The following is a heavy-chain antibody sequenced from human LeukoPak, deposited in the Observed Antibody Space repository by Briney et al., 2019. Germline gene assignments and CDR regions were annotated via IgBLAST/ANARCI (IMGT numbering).Heavy chain of an antibody. CDR2: IIPIFGTA. CDR1: GGTFSSYA. Sequence: ASVKVSCKASGGTFSSYAISWVRQAPGQGLEWMGGIIPIFGTANYAQKFQGRVTITADESTSTAYMELSSLRSEDTAVYYCASSWVGQQLTNAFDIWGQGTMVTVSS. D-gene: IGHD6-13*01. CDR3: ASSWVGQQLTNAFDI. J-gene: IGHJ3*02. V-gene: IGHV1-69*13.